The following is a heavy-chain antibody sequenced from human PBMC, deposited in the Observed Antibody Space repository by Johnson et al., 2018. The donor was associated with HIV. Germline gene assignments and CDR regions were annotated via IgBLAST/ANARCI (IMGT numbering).Heavy chain of an antibody. D-gene: IGHD2-2*02. J-gene: IGHJ3*01. CDR1: GSTFSDYY. Sequence: QEQLVESGGALVKPGGSLRLSRAASGSTFSDYYMLWLRQAPGEGREWRSYITSSGTSSYYADSGKGRLTISSDNAKHPLYLQMNSLRAEDTAVFFCARAIYDPFDVWVQGTMVTVSP. CDR2: ITSSGTSS. V-gene: IGHV3-11*04. CDR3: ARAIYDPFDV.